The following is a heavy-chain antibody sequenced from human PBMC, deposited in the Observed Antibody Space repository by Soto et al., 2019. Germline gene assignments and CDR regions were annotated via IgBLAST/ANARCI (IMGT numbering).Heavy chain of an antibody. CDR1: GGSISSSHW. CDR3: ARVVLSITRGAFDA. V-gene: IGHV4-4*02. J-gene: IGHJ3*01. Sequence: QVQLQESGPGLVKPSGTLSLTCAVSGGSISSSHWWTWVRQSPGKGLEDIVEISHSGTSNSNPPLKSRVTLSVDRSKNHFSLTLTSVTAADTAVYYCARVVLSITRGAFDAWGQGTPVIVSS. CDR2: ISHSGTS. D-gene: IGHD1-20*01.